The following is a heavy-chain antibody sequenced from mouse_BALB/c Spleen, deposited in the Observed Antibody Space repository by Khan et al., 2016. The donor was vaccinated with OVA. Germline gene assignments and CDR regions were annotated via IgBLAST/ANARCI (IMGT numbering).Heavy chain of an antibody. Sequence: VQLQQSGAELAKPGASVKMSCKASGYTFTSYWMHWVQQRPGQGLEWIGYIDPSTDYTEYNQKFRDKATLTVDKSSTTVYMQLTSLTSEDSAVYYCVNHGSSSAWFTYWGQGTLVTVSA. V-gene: IGHV1-7*01. D-gene: IGHD1-1*01. CDR2: IDPSTDYT. CDR3: VNHGSSSAWFTY. J-gene: IGHJ3*01. CDR1: GYTFTSYW.